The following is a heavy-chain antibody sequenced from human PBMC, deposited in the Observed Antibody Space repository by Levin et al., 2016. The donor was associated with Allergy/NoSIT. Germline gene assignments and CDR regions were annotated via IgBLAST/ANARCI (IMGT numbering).Heavy chain of an antibody. V-gene: IGHV3-30-3*01. D-gene: IGHD2/OR15-2a*01. CDR3: AKAGSSMDPTPYYYYYGMDV. J-gene: IGHJ6*02. Sequence: GGSLRLSCAASGFTFSSYAMHWVRQAPGKGLEWVAVISYDGSNKYYADSVKGRFTISRDNSKNTLYLQMNSLRAEDTAVYYCAKAGSSMDPTPYYYYYGMDVWGQGTTVTVSS. CDR1: GFTFSSYA. CDR2: ISYDGSNK.